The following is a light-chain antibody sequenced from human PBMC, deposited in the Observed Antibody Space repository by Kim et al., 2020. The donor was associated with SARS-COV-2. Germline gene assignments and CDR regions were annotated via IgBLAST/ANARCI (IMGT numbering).Light chain of an antibody. CDR3: LQHDNFPPT. CDR1: QDIRDD. J-gene: IGKJ1*01. V-gene: IGKV1-17*01. CDR2: STF. Sequence: APEGDRVTITGRASQDIRDDLGWYQQKPGTAPRRLIYSTFRLQSGVPSRFSGSGSGTEFTLTISSLQPDDFATYYCLQHDNFPPTFGQGTKVEIK.